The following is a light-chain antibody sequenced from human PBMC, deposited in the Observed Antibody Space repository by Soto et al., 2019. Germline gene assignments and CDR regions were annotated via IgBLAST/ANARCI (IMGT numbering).Light chain of an antibody. CDR3: QERGNLPIT. V-gene: IGKV3-11*01. J-gene: IGKJ5*01. CDR1: QSISSY. Sequence: EIVLTQSPATLSLSPGERATLSCRANQSISSYLDWYQQKRGQAPRLLIYDASKMATGIPARLSGSGSGTDFTLTISTLVPEYFSDYYWQERGNLPITFSQATRLEIK. CDR2: DAS.